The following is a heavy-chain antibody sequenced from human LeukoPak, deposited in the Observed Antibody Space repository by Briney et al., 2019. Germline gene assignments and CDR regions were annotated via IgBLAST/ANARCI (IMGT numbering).Heavy chain of an antibody. CDR1: VFSFSTIY. Sequence: GGCLRLSCAATVFSFSTIYVSWVRQTPGQGLEWVANINVDGTAEYYVDSVKGRFTISRDNAKNSLYLQMNSLRAEDTAVYYCARDPYRFAFDIWGQGTVVLVSS. D-gene: IGHD1-26*01. V-gene: IGHV3-7*03. CDR2: INVDGTAE. J-gene: IGHJ3*02. CDR3: ARDPYRFAFDI.